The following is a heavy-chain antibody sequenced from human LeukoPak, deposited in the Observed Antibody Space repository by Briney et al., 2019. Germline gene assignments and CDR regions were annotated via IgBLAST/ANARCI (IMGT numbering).Heavy chain of an antibody. CDR1: GFTFSSYS. V-gene: IGHV3-21*01. Sequence: GGSLRLSCAASGFTFSSYSMNWVRQAPGKGLEWVSSISSSSSYIYYADSVKGRFTISRDDAKNSLYLQMNSLRVEDTAIYYCTTLNFHDTWGQGTLVTVSS. D-gene: IGHD3-9*01. CDR2: ISSSSSYI. J-gene: IGHJ5*02. CDR3: TTLNFHDT.